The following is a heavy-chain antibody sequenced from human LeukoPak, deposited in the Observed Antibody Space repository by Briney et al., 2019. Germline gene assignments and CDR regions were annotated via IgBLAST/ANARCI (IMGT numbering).Heavy chain of an antibody. CDR3: ARRGDAEFDY. CDR1: GGSISSSGYY. J-gene: IGHJ4*02. Sequence: SETLSLTCTVSGGSISSSGYYWGWMRQPPGTGLEWIGSILYSGSTYYNPSLKSRVTISVDTSKNQFSLTLTSVTAADTAVYYCARRGDAEFDYWGQGTLVTVSS. V-gene: IGHV4-39*01. CDR2: ILYSGST. D-gene: IGHD3-10*01.